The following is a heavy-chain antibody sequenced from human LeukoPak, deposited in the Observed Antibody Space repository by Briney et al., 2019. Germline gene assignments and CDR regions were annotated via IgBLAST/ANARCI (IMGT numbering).Heavy chain of an antibody. CDR2: IKDDGSEK. CDR1: GFTFSSYW. Sequence: GGSLRLSCVGSGFTFSSYWMTWVRQAPGKGLEWVANIKDDGSEKYSVDSVKGRFTISRDNAKNLLYLQMSSLRAEDTAVYYCAKVHIQLWLTGFDSWGQGTLVTVSS. V-gene: IGHV3-7*01. J-gene: IGHJ4*02. CDR3: AKVHIQLWLTGFDS. D-gene: IGHD5-18*01.